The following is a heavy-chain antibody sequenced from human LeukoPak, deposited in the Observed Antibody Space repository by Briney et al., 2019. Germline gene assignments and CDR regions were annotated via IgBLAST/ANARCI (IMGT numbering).Heavy chain of an antibody. J-gene: IGHJ4*02. Sequence: RGSLRLSCAASGFTVSSNYMNWVRQAPGKGLEWVSSISSSSSYIYYVDSVKGRFTISRDNAKNSLYLQMNSLRAEDTAVYYCARELRGDYWGQGTLVTVSS. V-gene: IGHV3-21*01. CDR1: GFTVSSNY. CDR2: ISSSSSYI. D-gene: IGHD4-17*01. CDR3: ARELRGDY.